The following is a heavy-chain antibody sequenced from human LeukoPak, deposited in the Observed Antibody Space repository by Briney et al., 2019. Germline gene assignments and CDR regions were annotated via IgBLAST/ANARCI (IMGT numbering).Heavy chain of an antibody. Sequence: GGSLRLSCAASGFTFSSYSMNWVRQAPGKGLEWVSSISSSSYIYYADSVKGRFTISRDNAKNSLYLQMNSLRAEDTAVYYCARALIVVVPAAIGYWGQGTLVTVSS. CDR2: ISSSSYI. CDR1: GFTFSSYS. V-gene: IGHV3-21*01. J-gene: IGHJ4*02. CDR3: ARALIVVVPAAIGY. D-gene: IGHD2-2*01.